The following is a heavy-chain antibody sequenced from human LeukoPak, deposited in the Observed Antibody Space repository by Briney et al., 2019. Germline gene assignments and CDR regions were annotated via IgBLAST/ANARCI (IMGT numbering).Heavy chain of an antibody. CDR3: ARDGLLLGGSWYPGGFDS. D-gene: IGHD3-16*01. CDR2: IYISGDT. Sequence: SETLSLTCTVSGDSITSGAYYYSWIRQSAGKGLEWIGRIYISGDTKYKSSLKGRATISLDTAKNQFSLRLTSVTAADTAMYYCARDGLLLGGSWYPGGFDSWGQGTLVTVSS. J-gene: IGHJ4*02. CDR1: GDSITSGAYY. V-gene: IGHV4-61*02.